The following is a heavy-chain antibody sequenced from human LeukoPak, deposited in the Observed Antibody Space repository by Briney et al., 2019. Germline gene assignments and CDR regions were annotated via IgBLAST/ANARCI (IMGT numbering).Heavy chain of an antibody. Sequence: ASVKVSCKASGYTFTSYGISWVRQAPGQGLEWMGWISAYNGNTNYAQKFEGRVTMTEDTSTDTAYMELSSLRSEDTAVYYCATALNWNYGNWGQGTLVTVSS. CDR1: GYTFTSYG. CDR3: ATALNWNYGN. J-gene: IGHJ4*02. CDR2: ISAYNGNT. D-gene: IGHD1-7*01. V-gene: IGHV1-18*01.